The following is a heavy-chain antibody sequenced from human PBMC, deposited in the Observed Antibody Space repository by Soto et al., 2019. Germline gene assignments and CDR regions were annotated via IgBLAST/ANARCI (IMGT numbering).Heavy chain of an antibody. V-gene: IGHV3-48*03. Sequence: GGSLRLSCAASGFTFSSYDMNWVRQAPGKGLEWVSYIISSGSTTYYADSVKGRFTISRDNAKNSLYLQMNTLRAEDTAVYYCARVYADYVPRGMDVWGQGTTVTVSS. CDR2: IISSGSTT. J-gene: IGHJ6*02. CDR3: ARVYADYVPRGMDV. CDR1: GFTFSSYD. D-gene: IGHD4-17*01.